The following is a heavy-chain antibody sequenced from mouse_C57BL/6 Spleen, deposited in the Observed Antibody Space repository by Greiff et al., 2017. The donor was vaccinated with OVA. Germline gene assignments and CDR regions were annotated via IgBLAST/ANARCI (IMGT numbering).Heavy chain of an antibody. CDR3: TRDGLYYYAMDY. J-gene: IGHJ4*01. V-gene: IGHV5-9-1*02. D-gene: IGHD2-3*01. Sequence: EVKVEESGEGLVKPGGSLKLSCAASGFTFSSYAMSWVRQTPEKRLEWVAYISSGGDYIYYADTVKGRFTISRDNARNTLYLQMSSLKSEDTAMYYCTRDGLYYYAMDYWGQGTSVTVSS. CDR2: ISSGGDYI. CDR1: GFTFSSYA.